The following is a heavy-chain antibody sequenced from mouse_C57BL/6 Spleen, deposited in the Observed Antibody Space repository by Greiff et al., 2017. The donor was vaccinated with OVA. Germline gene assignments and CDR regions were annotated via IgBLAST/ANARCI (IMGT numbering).Heavy chain of an antibody. Sequence: QVQLQQSGAELARPGASVKLSCKASGYTFTSYGISWVKQRTGQGLEWIGEIYPRSGNTYYNEKFKGKATLTAEKSSSTAYMGLRSLTSEDSAVYFCAREKRDDYDWFAYWGQGTLVTVSA. CDR2: IYPRSGNT. V-gene: IGHV1-81*01. D-gene: IGHD2-4*01. J-gene: IGHJ3*01. CDR1: GYTFTSYG. CDR3: AREKRDDYDWFAY.